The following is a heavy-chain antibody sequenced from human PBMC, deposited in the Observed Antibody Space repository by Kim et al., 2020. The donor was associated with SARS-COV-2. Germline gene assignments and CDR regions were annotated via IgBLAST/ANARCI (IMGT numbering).Heavy chain of an antibody. CDR3: AKDRGGSDAFDI. D-gene: IGHD6-25*01. CDR1: GFTFSSYG. J-gene: IGHJ3*02. Sequence: GGSLRLSCAASGFTFSSYGMHWVRQAPGKGLEWVAVISYDGSNKYYADSVKGRFTISRDNSKNTLYLQMNSLRAEDTAVYYCAKDRGGSDAFDIWGQGT. CDR2: ISYDGSNK. V-gene: IGHV3-30*18.